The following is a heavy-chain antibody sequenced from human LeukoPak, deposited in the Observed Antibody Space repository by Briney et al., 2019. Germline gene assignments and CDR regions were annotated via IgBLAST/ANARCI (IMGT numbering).Heavy chain of an antibody. CDR3: ATSGIGISSGMDV. D-gene: IGHD2-21*01. CDR2: IYPGDSNN. V-gene: IGHV5-51*01. Sequence: GESLKISCKGSGYSFTSYWIGWVRQMPGKGLEWMGIIYPGDSNNRYSPSFQGQVTISADKSISTAYLQWSSLKASDTAMYYCATSGIGISSGMDVWGKGTTVTVSS. CDR1: GYSFTSYW. J-gene: IGHJ6*04.